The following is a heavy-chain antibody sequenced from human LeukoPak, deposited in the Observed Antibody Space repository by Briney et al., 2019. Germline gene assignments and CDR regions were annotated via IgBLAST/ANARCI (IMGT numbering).Heavy chain of an antibody. D-gene: IGHD3-3*01. V-gene: IGHV3-11*04. Sequence: PGGSLRLSCATSGFTFSDLYMSWIRQAPGKGLEWISYISGSGSATNYADSVKGRFTISRDNAKNSLYLQMNSLRAEDTAVYYCARKRNVLRFLEWLDFDYWGQGTLVTVSS. CDR2: ISGSGSAT. CDR1: GFTFSDLY. CDR3: ARKRNVLRFLEWLDFDY. J-gene: IGHJ4*02.